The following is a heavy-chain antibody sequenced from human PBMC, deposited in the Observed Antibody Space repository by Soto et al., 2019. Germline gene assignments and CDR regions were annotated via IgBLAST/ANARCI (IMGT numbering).Heavy chain of an antibody. CDR1: GYTFTSYG. J-gene: IGHJ5*02. CDR3: ARDLVMYYYDSSGYYGWFDP. V-gene: IGHV1-18*01. D-gene: IGHD3-22*01. CDR2: ISAYNGNT. Sequence: GASVKVSCKASGYTFTSYGISWVRQAPGQGLEWMGWISAYNGNTNYAQKLQGRVTMTTDTSTSTAYMELRSLRSDDTAVYYCARDLVMYYYDSSGYYGWFDPWGQGTLVTVSS.